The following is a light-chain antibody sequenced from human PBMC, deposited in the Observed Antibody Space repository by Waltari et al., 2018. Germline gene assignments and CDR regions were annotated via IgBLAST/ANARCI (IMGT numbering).Light chain of an antibody. CDR3: QHYVSLPVT. J-gene: IGKJ1*01. V-gene: IGKV3-20*01. CDR2: GAS. CDR1: QRVGKS. Sequence: EIVLTQSPGTLSLSPGERATLSCRASQRVGKSLAWYQQKPGQAPRPLIYGASGRATGIPDRFSGGGSGTDFSLTISRLEPEDFAAYHCQHYVSLPVTFGQGTKVEIK.